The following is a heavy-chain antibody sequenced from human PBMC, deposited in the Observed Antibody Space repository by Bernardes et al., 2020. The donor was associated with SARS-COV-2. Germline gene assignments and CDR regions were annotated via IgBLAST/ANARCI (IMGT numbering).Heavy chain of an antibody. V-gene: IGHV3-30*18. CDR2: ISYDGSNK. D-gene: IGHD5-12*01. CDR3: AKEGGYSGYDWADY. Sequence: GGSLRLSCAASGFTFSSYGMHWVRQAPGKGLEWVAVISYDGSNKYYADSVKGRFTISRDNSKNTLYLQMNSLRAEDTAVYYCAKEGGYSGYDWADYWGQGTLVTVSS. CDR1: GFTFSSYG. J-gene: IGHJ4*02.